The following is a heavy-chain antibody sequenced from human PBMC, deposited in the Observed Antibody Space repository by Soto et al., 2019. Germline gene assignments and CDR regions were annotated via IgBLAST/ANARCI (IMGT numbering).Heavy chain of an antibody. V-gene: IGHV3-33*01. J-gene: IGHJ4*02. CDR3: ARGVLGDYVMDY. D-gene: IGHD4-17*01. CDR1: GFTFSSYG. CDR2: IRCDGSNK. Sequence: GGSLRLSCAASGFTFSSYGMHWVRQAPGKGLEWVAVIRCDGSNKYYADSVKGRFTISRDNSKNTLYLQMNSLRAEDTAVYYCARGVLGDYVMDYWGQGTLVTVSS.